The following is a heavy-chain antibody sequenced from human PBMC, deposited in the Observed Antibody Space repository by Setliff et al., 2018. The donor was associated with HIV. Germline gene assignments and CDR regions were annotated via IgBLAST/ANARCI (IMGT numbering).Heavy chain of an antibody. J-gene: IGHJ3*02. CDR1: GYTFTSYA. D-gene: IGHD6-19*01. Sequence: ASVKVSCKASGYTFTSYAMHWVRQAPGQRLEWMGWINAGTGNTKYSQNFQGRVTFSRDTSASTAYMELSSLRSEDTAVYYCARDGQRGQAGGWLADPDAFDIWGQGTMVTVSS. V-gene: IGHV1-3*01. CDR2: INAGTGNT. CDR3: ARDGQRGQAGGWLADPDAFDI.